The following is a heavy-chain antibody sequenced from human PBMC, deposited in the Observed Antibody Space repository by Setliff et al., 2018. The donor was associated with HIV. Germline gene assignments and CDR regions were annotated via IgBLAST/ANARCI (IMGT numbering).Heavy chain of an antibody. CDR3: AKPLTQWGVSPYHYAVDV. V-gene: IGHV3-48*03. CDR2: ISSSGSTI. Sequence: PGGSLRLSCAASGFTFSSYEMNWVRQAPGKGLEWVSYISSSGSTIYYADSVKGRFTISRDNAKNSLYLQMNSLRAEGTAVYYCAKPLTQWGVSPYHYAVDVWGQGTTVTVSS. J-gene: IGHJ6*02. D-gene: IGHD1-26*01. CDR1: GFTFSSYE.